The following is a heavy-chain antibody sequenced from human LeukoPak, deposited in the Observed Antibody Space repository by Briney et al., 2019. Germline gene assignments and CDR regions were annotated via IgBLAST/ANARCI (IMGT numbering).Heavy chain of an antibody. CDR2: ISAYNGNT. J-gene: IGHJ5*02. V-gene: IGHV1-18*01. CDR3: ARDLVVRGLRPIWFDP. D-gene: IGHD3-10*01. CDR1: GYTFTSYG. Sequence: ASVKVSCKASGYTFTSYGISWVRQAPGQGLEWMGWISAYNGNTNYAQKLQGRVTMTTDTSTSTAYMELRSLRSDDTAVYYCARDLVVRGLRPIWFDPWGQGTLVTVSS.